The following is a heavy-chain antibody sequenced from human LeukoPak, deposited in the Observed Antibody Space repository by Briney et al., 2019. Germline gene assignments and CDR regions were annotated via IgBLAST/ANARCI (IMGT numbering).Heavy chain of an antibody. V-gene: IGHV3-30*04. Sequence: GRSLRLSCAASGITFSNYVLHWVRQAPVRGLEWVANMLKDGGGENYADSVKGRFTISRDNSKNTLYLQMNSLRAEDTAVYYCAKGTAMFALDYWGQGTLVTVSS. CDR1: GITFSNYV. J-gene: IGHJ4*02. D-gene: IGHD3-10*02. CDR2: MLKDGGGE. CDR3: AKGTAMFALDY.